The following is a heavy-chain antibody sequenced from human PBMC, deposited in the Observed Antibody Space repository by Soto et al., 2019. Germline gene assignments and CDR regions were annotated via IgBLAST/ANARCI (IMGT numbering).Heavy chain of an antibody. CDR3: ARDLRCLEWLAYYYYGMDV. D-gene: IGHD3-3*01. CDR1: GYTFTMYG. CDR2: ISAYNGNT. J-gene: IGHJ6*02. V-gene: IGHV1-18*01. Sequence: ASVKVSCKASGYTFTMYGISWVRQAPLQWLEWMGWISAYNGNTNYAQKLQGRVTMTTDTSTSTAYMELRSLRSDDTAVYYCARDLRCLEWLAYYYYGMDVWGQGTTVTVSS.